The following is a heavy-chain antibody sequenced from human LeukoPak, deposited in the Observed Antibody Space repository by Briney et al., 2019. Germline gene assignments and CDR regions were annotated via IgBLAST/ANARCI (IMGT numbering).Heavy chain of an antibody. Sequence: SETLSLTCTVSGGSLSSYYWSWIRQPPRKGLEWIGYIYYSGSTNYNPSLKSRVTISVDTSKNQFSLKLSSVTAADTAVYYCARDHGDQQWLGNDAFDIWGQGTMVTVSS. V-gene: IGHV4-59*01. CDR2: IYYSGST. D-gene: IGHD6-19*01. CDR3: ARDHGDQQWLGNDAFDI. J-gene: IGHJ3*02. CDR1: GGSLSSYY.